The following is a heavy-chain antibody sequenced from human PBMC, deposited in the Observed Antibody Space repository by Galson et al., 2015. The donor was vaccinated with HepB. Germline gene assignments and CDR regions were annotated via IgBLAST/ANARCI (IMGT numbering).Heavy chain of an antibody. D-gene: IGHD3-16*01. V-gene: IGHV4-34*01. J-gene: IGHJ5*02. CDR3: ARGSPLGQNWFDP. Sequence: TLSLTCAVYGGSFSGYYWSWIRQPPGKGLEWIGEINHSGSTNYNPSLKSRVTISVDTSKNQFSLKLSSVTAADTAVYYCARGSPLGQNWFDPWGQGTLVTVSS. CDR2: INHSGST. CDR1: GGSFSGYY.